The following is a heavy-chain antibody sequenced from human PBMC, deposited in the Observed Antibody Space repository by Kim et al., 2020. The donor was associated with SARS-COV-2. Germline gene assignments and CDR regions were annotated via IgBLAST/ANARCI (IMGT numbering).Heavy chain of an antibody. J-gene: IGHJ4*02. CDR1: GYTFTSYP. D-gene: IGHD4-4*01. V-gene: IGHV1-3*01. CDR2: VNAANDKT. CDR3: ARDMNPTVYDH. Sequence: ASVKVSCKSSGYTFTSYPIHWLRQAPGQRLEWMGWVNAANDKTKYSQKFQGRVTITRDTSANTAYMDLSSLTSEDTAIYYCARDMNPTVYDHWGQGTLVTVSS.